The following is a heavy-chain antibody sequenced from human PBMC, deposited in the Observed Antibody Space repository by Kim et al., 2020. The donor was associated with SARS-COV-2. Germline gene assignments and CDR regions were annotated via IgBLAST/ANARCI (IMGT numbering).Heavy chain of an antibody. Sequence: SETLSLTCTVSGGSISSYYWSWIRQPPGKGLEWIGYIYYSGSTNYNPSLKSRVTISVDTSKNQFSLKLSSVTAADTAVYYCASIGGSGSYYLSYWYFDLWGRGTLVTVSS. CDR1: GGSISSYY. J-gene: IGHJ2*01. CDR2: IYYSGST. CDR3: ASIGGSGSYYLSYWYFDL. D-gene: IGHD3-10*01. V-gene: IGHV4-59*01.